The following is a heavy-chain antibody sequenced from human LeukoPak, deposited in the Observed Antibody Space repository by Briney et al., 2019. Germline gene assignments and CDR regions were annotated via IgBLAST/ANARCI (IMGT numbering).Heavy chain of an antibody. CDR1: GGTFSSYA. CDR3: ATARYNWNDNYYYGMDV. Sequence: ASVKVSCKASGGTFSSYAISWVRQAPGQGLEWMGGFDPEDGETIYAQRFQGRVTMTEDTSTDTAYMELSSLRSEDTAVYYCATARYNWNDNYYYGMDVWGQGTTVTVSS. V-gene: IGHV1-24*01. D-gene: IGHD1-1*01. J-gene: IGHJ6*02. CDR2: FDPEDGET.